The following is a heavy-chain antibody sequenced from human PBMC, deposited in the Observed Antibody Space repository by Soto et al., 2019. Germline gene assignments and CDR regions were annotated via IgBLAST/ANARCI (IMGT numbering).Heavy chain of an antibody. J-gene: IGHJ6*02. CDR2: IRSKVYGGTT. CDR1: GFTFGDYA. CDR3: TSTIFGVVIPGGYYYGMDV. V-gene: IGHV3-49*03. D-gene: IGHD3-3*01. Sequence: GGSLRLSCIASGFTFGDYAMSWFRQAPGKGLEWVGFIRSKVYGGTTEYAASLKGRFTISRDDSISIAYLQMNSLKTEDTAVYYCTSTIFGVVIPGGYYYGMDVWGQGTTVT.